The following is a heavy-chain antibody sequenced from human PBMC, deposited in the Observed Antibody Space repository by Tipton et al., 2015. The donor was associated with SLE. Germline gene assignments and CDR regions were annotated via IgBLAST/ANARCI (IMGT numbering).Heavy chain of an antibody. CDR3: ARDLADVAAAGTLDY. Sequence: QLVQSGAEVKKPGASVKVSCKASGYTFTGYGISWVRRAPGQGLEWMGWISAYNGNTNYAQKLQGRVTMTTDTSTSTAYMELRSLRSDDTAVYYCARDLADVAAAGTLDYWGQGTLVTVSS. D-gene: IGHD6-13*01. CDR2: ISAYNGNT. CDR1: GYTFTGYG. V-gene: IGHV1-18*01. J-gene: IGHJ4*02.